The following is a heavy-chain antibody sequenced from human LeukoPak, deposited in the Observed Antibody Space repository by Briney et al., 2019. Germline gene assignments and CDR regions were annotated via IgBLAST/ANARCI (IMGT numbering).Heavy chain of an antibody. CDR2: IYYSGST. Sequence: SETLSLTCTVSGGSISSSSYAWGRIRQPPGKGLEWVGSIYYSGSTYYNPSLKSRVTISVDTSKNQFSLKLSSVTAADTAVYYCARRYRRYYDFWSGYPALGYFDYWGQGTLVTVSS. CDR1: GGSISSSSYA. D-gene: IGHD3-3*01. CDR3: ARRYRRYYDFWSGYPALGYFDY. V-gene: IGHV4-39*07. J-gene: IGHJ4*02.